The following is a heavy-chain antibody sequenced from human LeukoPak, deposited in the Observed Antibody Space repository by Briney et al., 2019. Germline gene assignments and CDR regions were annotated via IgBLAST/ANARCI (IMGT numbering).Heavy chain of an antibody. V-gene: IGHV1-58*02. CDR1: GFTFTSSP. J-gene: IGHJ4*02. CDR2: IVVGSGNT. D-gene: IGHD3-10*01. CDR3: ATAEFYGSGSYPREFDY. Sequence: SVKVSCKASGFTFTSSPMQWVRQARGQRLEWIGWIVVGSGNTNYAQKFQERVTITRDMSTGTAYMELSSLRSEDTAVYYCATAEFYGSGSYPREFDYWGQGTLVTVSS.